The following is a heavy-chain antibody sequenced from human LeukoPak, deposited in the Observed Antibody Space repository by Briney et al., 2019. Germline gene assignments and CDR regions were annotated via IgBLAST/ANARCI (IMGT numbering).Heavy chain of an antibody. V-gene: IGHV3-48*02. CDR3: ARSRIRDYVWGSYRHNDAFDI. CDR2: ISSGSSTI. Sequence: GGSLRLSCAASGFTFSSYSMNWVRQAPGKGLEWVSYISSGSSTIYYADSVKGRFTISRDNAKNSLYLQMNSLRDEDTAVYYCARSRIRDYVWGSYRHNDAFDIWGQGTMVTVSS. CDR1: GFTFSSYS. J-gene: IGHJ3*02. D-gene: IGHD3-16*02.